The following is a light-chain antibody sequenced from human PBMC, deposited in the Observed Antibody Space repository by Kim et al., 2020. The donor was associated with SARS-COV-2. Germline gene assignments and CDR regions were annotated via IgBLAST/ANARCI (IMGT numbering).Light chain of an antibody. V-gene: IGKV1-27*01. J-gene: IGKJ1*01. CDR1: RGSSNY. CDR3: QKYNSDPWT. Sequence: ASVGDRVTSTCRASRGSSNYLAWYQQKPGKVPKLLIYAASTLQSGVPSRFSGSGSGTDFTLTISSLQPEGVATYYCQKYNSDPWTFGQGTKVDIK. CDR2: AAS.